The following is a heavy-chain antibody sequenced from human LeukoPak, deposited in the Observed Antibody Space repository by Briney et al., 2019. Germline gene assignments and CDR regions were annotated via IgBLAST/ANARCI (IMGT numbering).Heavy chain of an antibody. J-gene: IGHJ4*02. D-gene: IGHD5-12*01. CDR1: GGSFSGYY. Sequence: PSETLSLTCAVYGGSFSGYYWSWIRQPPGKGLEWIGEINHSGSTNYNPSLKSRVTISVDTSKNQFSLKLSSVTAADTAVYYCARGVATDSRGRDFDYWGQGTLVTVSS. V-gene: IGHV4-34*01. CDR3: ARGVATDSRGRDFDY. CDR2: INHSGST.